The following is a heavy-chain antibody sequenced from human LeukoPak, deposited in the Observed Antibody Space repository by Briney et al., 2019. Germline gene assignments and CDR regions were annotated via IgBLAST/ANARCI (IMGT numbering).Heavy chain of an antibody. CDR3: ARDLMTLRSGMDV. CDR2: ISSSGSTI. CDR1: GFTSSSYE. D-gene: IGHD2-8*01. V-gene: IGHV3-48*03. Sequence: GGSLILFCAASGFTSSSYETNWVRQAPGKGLEWVSYISSSGSTIYYAESVRGLFTISRDNATNSLYLQMNSLRAEDTAVYYCARDLMTLRSGMDVWGQGTMVTVSS. J-gene: IGHJ6*02.